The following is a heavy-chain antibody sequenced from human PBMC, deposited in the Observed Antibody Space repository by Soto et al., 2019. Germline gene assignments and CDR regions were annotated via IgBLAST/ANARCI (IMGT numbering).Heavy chain of an antibody. D-gene: IGHD6-6*01. CDR2: ISGSGGST. Sequence: GGSLRLSCAASGFTFSSYAMSWVRQAPGKGLEWVSAISGSGGSTYYADSVKGRFTISRDNSKNTLYLQMNSLRAEDTAVYYCAKAGRAARRSQNWFDPWGQGTLVTVSS. CDR3: AKAGRAARRSQNWFDP. V-gene: IGHV3-23*01. J-gene: IGHJ5*02. CDR1: GFTFSSYA.